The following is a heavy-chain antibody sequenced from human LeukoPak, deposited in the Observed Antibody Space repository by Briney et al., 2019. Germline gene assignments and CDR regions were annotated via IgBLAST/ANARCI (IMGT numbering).Heavy chain of an antibody. CDR2: IYGDDSDN. Sequence: AGCLQSSSKGSAFFIDSILGGCVRHMPRKGLECRGMIYGDDSDNRYSPSFQGQVTMSLDEASTTAYLEWSSLRASDSAMYYCAKRLKYDVADAGIYRGPADAFDLWGQGTMVTVS. J-gene: IGHJ3*01. D-gene: IGHD3-10*01. CDR3: AKRLKYDVADAGIYRGPADAFDL. CDR1: AFFIDSIL. V-gene: IGHV5-51*01.